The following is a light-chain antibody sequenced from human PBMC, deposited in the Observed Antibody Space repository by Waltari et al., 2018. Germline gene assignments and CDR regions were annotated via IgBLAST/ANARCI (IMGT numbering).Light chain of an antibody. CDR1: QSVSSY. Sequence: EIVLTQSPATLSLSPGERATLSCRASQSVSSYLGWYQQNPGQAPRLLIYDASNRATGTPARFSGSGSGTDFTLTISSLEPEDFAVYYCQQRSNWPLTFGGGTKVEIK. CDR3: QQRSNWPLT. V-gene: IGKV3-11*01. J-gene: IGKJ4*01. CDR2: DAS.